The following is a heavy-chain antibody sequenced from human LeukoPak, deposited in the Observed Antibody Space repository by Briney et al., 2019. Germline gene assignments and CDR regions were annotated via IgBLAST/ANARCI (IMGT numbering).Heavy chain of an antibody. J-gene: IGHJ4*02. D-gene: IGHD3-22*01. Sequence: GSLRLSCAASGFTFSSYSMNWVRQAPGKGLEWVSSISSSSSYIYYADSVKGRFTISRDNAKNSLYLQMNSLRAEDTAVYYCARDATYYYDSSGYPSDPDYWGQGTLVTVSS. CDR1: GFTFSSYS. CDR2: ISSSSSYI. V-gene: IGHV3-21*01. CDR3: ARDATYYYDSSGYPSDPDY.